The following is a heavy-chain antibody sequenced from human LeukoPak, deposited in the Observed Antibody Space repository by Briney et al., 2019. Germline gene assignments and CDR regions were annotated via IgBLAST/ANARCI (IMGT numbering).Heavy chain of an antibody. CDR2: IWYDGSNK. V-gene: IGHV3-33*01. CDR1: GFTFNNYG. D-gene: IGHD3-9*01. Sequence: GGSLRLSCAASGFTFNNYGMHWVRQAPGKGLEWMALIWYDGSNKHYADSVKGRFTISRDNSKNTLYLQMNSLRAEDTAVYYCSREYFDWSRNYYYGMDVWGQGTTVTVSS. CDR3: SREYFDWSRNYYYGMDV. J-gene: IGHJ6*02.